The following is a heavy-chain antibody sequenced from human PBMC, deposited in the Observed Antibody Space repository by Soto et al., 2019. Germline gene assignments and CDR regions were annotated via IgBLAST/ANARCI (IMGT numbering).Heavy chain of an antibody. CDR3: ARGEQYSGRIFDY. CDR1: GYSVSSNSAG. D-gene: IGHD1-26*01. V-gene: IGHV6-1*01. Sequence: SHTLSLTCAMTGYSVSSNSAGLSWVRQSPSRGLEWLGRTYHRSKWYYEYAVSVRGRITINPDTSKNQYSLQLNSVTPEDTAVYFCARGEQYSGRIFDYWGQGTLVTVSS. CDR2: TYHRSKWYY. J-gene: IGHJ4*01.